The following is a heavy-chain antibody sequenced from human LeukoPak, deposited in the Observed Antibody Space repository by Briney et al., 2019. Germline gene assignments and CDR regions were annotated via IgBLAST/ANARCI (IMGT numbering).Heavy chain of an antibody. Sequence: ASVKVSCKASGYTFTGYYMHWVRQAPGQGLEWMGWINPNSGGTNYAQKLQGRVTMTTDTSTSTAYMELRSLRSDDAAVYYCARDGIGGSYFAGSGRNAFDIWGQGTMVTVSS. J-gene: IGHJ3*02. V-gene: IGHV1-2*02. CDR2: INPNSGGT. D-gene: IGHD1-26*01. CDR1: GYTFTGYY. CDR3: ARDGIGGSYFAGSGRNAFDI.